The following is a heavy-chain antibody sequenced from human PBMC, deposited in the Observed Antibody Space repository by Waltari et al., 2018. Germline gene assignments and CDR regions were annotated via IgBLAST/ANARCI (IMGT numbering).Heavy chain of an antibody. CDR3: ARVYYDFWSGYLGGWFDP. CDR2: INAGNGNT. Sequence: QVQLVQSGAEVKKPGASVKVSCKASGSTFTSYAMHLVRRAPGHRLKWMGWINAGNGNTKYSQKFQGRVTITRDTSASTAYMELSSLRSEDTAVYYCARVYYDFWSGYLGGWFDPWGQGTLVTVSS. CDR1: GSTFTSYA. J-gene: IGHJ5*02. V-gene: IGHV1-3*01. D-gene: IGHD3-3*01.